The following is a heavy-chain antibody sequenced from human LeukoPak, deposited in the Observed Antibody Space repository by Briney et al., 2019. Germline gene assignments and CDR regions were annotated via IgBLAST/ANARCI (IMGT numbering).Heavy chain of an antibody. D-gene: IGHD4-17*01. CDR2: ISGSGGST. J-gene: IGHJ3*02. V-gene: IGHV3-23*01. Sequence: GGSLRLSCAASGFTFSSYAMSWVSQAPGKGLEWVSAISGSGGSTYYADSVKGRFTISRDNSKNTLYLQMNSLRAEDTAVYYCAKCSKGYDYGDYDAFDIWGQGTMVTVSS. CDR3: AKCSKGYDYGDYDAFDI. CDR1: GFTFSSYA.